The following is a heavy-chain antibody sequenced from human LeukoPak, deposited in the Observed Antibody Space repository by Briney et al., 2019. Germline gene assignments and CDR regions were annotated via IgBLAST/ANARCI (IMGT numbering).Heavy chain of an antibody. V-gene: IGHV4-34*01. CDR3: ARVYIVVVVAADSAAWFDP. CDR2: INHSGST. J-gene: IGHJ5*02. D-gene: IGHD2-15*01. Sequence: PSETLSLICAVYGGSFSGYYWSWIRQPPGEGLEWIGEINHSGSTNYNPSLKSRVTISVDTSKNQFSLKLSSVTAADTAVYYCARVYIVVVVAADSAAWFDPWGQGTLVTVSS. CDR1: GGSFSGYY.